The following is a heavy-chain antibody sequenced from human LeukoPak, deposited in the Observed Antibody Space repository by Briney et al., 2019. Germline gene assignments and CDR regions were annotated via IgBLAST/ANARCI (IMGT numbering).Heavy chain of an antibody. D-gene: IGHD6-19*01. J-gene: IGHJ3*02. Sequence: EASVKVSCKASGYTFTSYDINWVRQATGQGLEWMGWMNPNSGNTGYAQKFQGRVTITRNTSISTAYMELSSLRSEDTAVYYCARDYSSGWYSAFDIWGQGTMDTVSS. CDR3: ARDYSSGWYSAFDI. CDR2: MNPNSGNT. CDR1: GYTFTSYD. V-gene: IGHV1-8*03.